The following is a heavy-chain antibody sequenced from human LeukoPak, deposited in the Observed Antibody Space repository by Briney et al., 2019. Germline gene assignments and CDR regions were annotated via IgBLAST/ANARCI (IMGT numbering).Heavy chain of an antibody. D-gene: IGHD5-18*01. CDR1: GGSFSGYY. Sequence: SETLSLTCAVYGGSFSGYYWSWIRQPPGKGLEWIGSIYYSGSTYYNPSLESRVAISVDTSKNQFSLRLSSVTAADTAVYYCARLRNTALIKDWTSFHFDSWGQGTLVTVS. CDR2: IYYSGST. CDR3: ARLRNTALIKDWTSFHFDS. J-gene: IGHJ4*02. V-gene: IGHV4-34*01.